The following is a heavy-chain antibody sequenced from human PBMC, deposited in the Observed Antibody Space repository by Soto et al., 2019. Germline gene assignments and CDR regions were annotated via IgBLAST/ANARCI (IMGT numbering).Heavy chain of an antibody. D-gene: IGHD3-22*01. V-gene: IGHV1-69*13. J-gene: IGHJ4*02. CDR3: ARGVHYDSSGFYYFY. CDR2: IIPIFGTA. CDR1: GGTFSSYA. Sequence: AVQVSGKASGGTFSSYAIDCVRQAPGQGLEWMGGIIPIFGTANYAQKFQGRITITADESTSTAYMELRSLRSEDTAVYYCARGVHYDSSGFYYFYWGQGTLVTVSS.